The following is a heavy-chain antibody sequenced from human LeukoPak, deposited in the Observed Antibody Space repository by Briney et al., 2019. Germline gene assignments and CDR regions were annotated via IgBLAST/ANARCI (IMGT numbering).Heavy chain of an antibody. CDR2: IYRNVNT. Sequence: SETLSLTCTVSGGSISSGSYYWSWIRQPAGKGLEWIGRIYRNVNTNYNPSLKSRVTISVDTSKNQFSLKLSSVTAADTAVYHCAREERESLIFDYWGHGTLVTVSS. V-gene: IGHV4-61*02. CDR3: AREERESLIFDY. J-gene: IGHJ4*03. D-gene: IGHD3-10*01. CDR1: GGSISSGSYY.